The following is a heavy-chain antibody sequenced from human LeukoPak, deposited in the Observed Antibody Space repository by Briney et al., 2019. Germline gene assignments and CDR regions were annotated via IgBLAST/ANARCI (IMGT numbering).Heavy chain of an antibody. CDR2: IYYTGST. CDR1: GGSISGHY. V-gene: IGHV4-59*11. D-gene: IGHD2/OR15-2a*01. Sequence: SETLSLTCTVSGGSISGHYWSWIRQPPGKGLEWIGYIYYTGSTNYNPSLKSRVTMSVDTSKNQFSLKLSSVTAADTAVYYCARAVDYFAGYFDHWGQGTLVTVSS. J-gene: IGHJ4*02. CDR3: ARAVDYFAGYFDH.